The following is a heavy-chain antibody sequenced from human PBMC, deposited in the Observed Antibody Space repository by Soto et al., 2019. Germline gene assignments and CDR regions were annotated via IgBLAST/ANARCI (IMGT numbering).Heavy chain of an antibody. V-gene: IGHV3-23*01. CDR3: AKDPYTTRYQLLYYFDY. J-gene: IGHJ4*02. Sequence: GGSLRLSCAASGFTFSSYAMGWVRQAPGKGLEWVSAISGSGGSTYYADSVKGRFTISRDNSKNTLYLQMNSLRAEDTAVYYCAKDPYTTRYQLLYYFDYWGQGTLVTVSS. CDR1: GFTFSSYA. CDR2: ISGSGGST. D-gene: IGHD2-2*01.